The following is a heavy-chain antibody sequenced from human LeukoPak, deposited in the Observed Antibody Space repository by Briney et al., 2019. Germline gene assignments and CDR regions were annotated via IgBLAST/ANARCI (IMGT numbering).Heavy chain of an antibody. CDR1: GYTFTTYG. V-gene: IGHV1-18*01. CDR2: ISVFNGNK. D-gene: IGHD3-9*01. J-gene: IGHJ4*02. Sequence: KPGASVKVSCKASGYTFTTYGISWARQAPGQGLEWMGWISVFNGNKRYAQKFQGRVTLTTDTSTSTAYMEVGSLGSDDTAVYYCARDHFDFLAGYYDYWGQGTLVSVSS. CDR3: ARDHFDFLAGYYDY.